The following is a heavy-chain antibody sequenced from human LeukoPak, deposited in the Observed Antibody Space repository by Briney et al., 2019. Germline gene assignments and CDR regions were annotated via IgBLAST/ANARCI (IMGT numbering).Heavy chain of an antibody. D-gene: IGHD3-22*01. CDR2: IYYSGST. CDR1: GGSISSSSYY. Sequence: SETLSLTCTVSGGSISSSSYYWGWIRQPPGKGLEWIGSIYYSGSTYYNPSLKSRVTISVDTSKNQFSLKLSSVTAADTAVYYCARGRRGGYYPNYYFDYWGQGTLVTVSS. V-gene: IGHV4-39*07. J-gene: IGHJ4*02. CDR3: ARGRRGGYYPNYYFDY.